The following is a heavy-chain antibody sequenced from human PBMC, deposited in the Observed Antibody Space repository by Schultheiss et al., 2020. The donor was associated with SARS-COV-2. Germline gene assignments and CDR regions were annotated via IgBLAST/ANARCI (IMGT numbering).Heavy chain of an antibody. CDR2: IYYSGST. J-gene: IGHJ6*02. CDR3: ARVSCSGGSCYHAYYYAMDV. CDR1: GGSISSGGYY. V-gene: IGHV4-31*03. D-gene: IGHD2-15*01. Sequence: SETLSLTCTVSGGSISSGGYYWSWIRQHPGKGLEWIGYIYYSGSTYYNPSLKSRVTISVDTSKNQFSLKLSSVTAADTAVYYCARVSCSGGSCYHAYYYAMDVWGQGTTVTVSS.